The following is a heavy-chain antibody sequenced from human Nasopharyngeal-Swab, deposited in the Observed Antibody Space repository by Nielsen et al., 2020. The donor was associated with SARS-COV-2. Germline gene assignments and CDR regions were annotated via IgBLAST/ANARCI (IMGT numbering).Heavy chain of an antibody. CDR3: ARSPRGGFDP. D-gene: IGHD3-10*01. J-gene: IGHJ5*02. V-gene: IGHV4-34*01. CDR2: INHSGST. Sequence: SQTLSLTGAVYGGSFSGYYWSWIRQPPGKGPEWIGEINHSGSTNYNPSLKSRVTISVDTSKNQFSLKLSSVTAADTAVYYCARSPRGGFDPWGQGTLVTVSS. CDR1: GGSFSGYY.